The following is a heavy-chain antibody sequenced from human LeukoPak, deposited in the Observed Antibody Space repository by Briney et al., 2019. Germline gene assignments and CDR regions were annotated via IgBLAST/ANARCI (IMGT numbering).Heavy chain of an antibody. D-gene: IGHD2-2*01. CDR2: IYYSGST. Sequence: SETLSLTCTVSGGSISSYYWSWIRQPPGKGLEWIGYIYYSGSTNYNPSLKSRVTISVDTSKNQFSLKLSSVTAADTAVYYCARERHARGKYRPAARYMDVWGKGTTVTV. V-gene: IGHV4-59*01. J-gene: IGHJ6*03. CDR1: GGSISSYY. CDR3: ARERHARGKYRPAARYMDV.